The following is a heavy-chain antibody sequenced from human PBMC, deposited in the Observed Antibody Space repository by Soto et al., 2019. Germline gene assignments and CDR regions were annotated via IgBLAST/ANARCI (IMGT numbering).Heavy chain of an antibody. CDR2: IYWDDDK. D-gene: IGHD6-13*01. CDR3: AHSLMKQLPPLQYGDWFDP. CDR1: GFSLSTSGVG. J-gene: IGHJ5*02. Sequence: QITLKESGPTLVKPTQTLTLTCTFSGFSLSTSGVGVGWIRQPPGKALEWLALIYWDDDKRYSPSLKSRLTITKDTSKNQVVLTMTNMDPVDTATYYCAHSLMKQLPPLQYGDWFDPWGQGTLVTVSS. V-gene: IGHV2-5*02.